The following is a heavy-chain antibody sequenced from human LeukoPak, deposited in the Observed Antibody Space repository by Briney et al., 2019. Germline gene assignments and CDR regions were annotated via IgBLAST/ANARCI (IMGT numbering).Heavy chain of an antibody. J-gene: IGHJ4*02. V-gene: IGHV3-23*01. D-gene: IGHD3-22*01. CDR1: GFTFRSYA. CDR3: EGTYYYDSGDDY. Sequence: GGSLRLSCAASGFTFRSYAMSWVRQAPGKGLEWVLAISGSGTSTYYADSVKGRFTVSRDNSKNTLYLQMNSLRAEDTAVYYCEGTYYYDSGDDYWGQGTLVTVSS. CDR2: ISGSGTST.